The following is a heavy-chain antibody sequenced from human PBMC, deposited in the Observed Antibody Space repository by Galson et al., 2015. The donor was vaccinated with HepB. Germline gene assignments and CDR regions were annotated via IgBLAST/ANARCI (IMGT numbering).Heavy chain of an antibody. V-gene: IGHV1-18*01. CDR3: VRDTIAAPRIGAE. CDR2: ISGFNGKT. Sequence: SVKVSCKASGYSFISYGVSWVRQSSGQGLEWMGWISGFNGKTHFGQSFQDRLTLTTDTHTNTAYMELGSLTSADTAVYYCVRDTIAAPRIGAEWGQGTLVTVSS. D-gene: IGHD6-13*01. J-gene: IGHJ4*02. CDR1: GYSFISYG.